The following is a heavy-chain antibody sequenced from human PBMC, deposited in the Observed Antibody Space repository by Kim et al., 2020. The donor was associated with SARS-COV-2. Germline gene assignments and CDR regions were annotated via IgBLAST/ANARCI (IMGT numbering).Heavy chain of an antibody. CDR3: ARDTWTDETEDYDSSGYYSPLYYYYYGMDV. Sequence: ASVKVSCKASGYTFTSYGISWVRQAPGQGLEWMGWISAYNGNTNYAQKLQGRVTMTTDTSTSTAYMELRSLRSDDTAVYYCARDTWTDETEDYDSSGYYSPLYYYYYGMDVWGQGTTVTVSS. D-gene: IGHD3-22*01. V-gene: IGHV1-18*01. CDR2: ISAYNGNT. CDR1: GYTFTSYG. J-gene: IGHJ6*02.